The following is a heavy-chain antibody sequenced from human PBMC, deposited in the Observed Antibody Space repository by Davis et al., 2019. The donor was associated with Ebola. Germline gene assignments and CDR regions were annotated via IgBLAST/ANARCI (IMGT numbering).Heavy chain of an antibody. CDR3: AKDTSNIWFDI. J-gene: IGHJ3*02. Sequence: GESLKISCAASGFTFSSNSMNWVRQAPGKGLEWVLTLGTSADTYYADSVKGRFTISRDNSKNTLYLQMNGLRVEDTAIYYCAKDTSNIWFDIWGQGTNVTVSS. CDR1: GFTFSSNS. D-gene: IGHD1-26*01. V-gene: IGHV3-23*01. CDR2: LGTSADT.